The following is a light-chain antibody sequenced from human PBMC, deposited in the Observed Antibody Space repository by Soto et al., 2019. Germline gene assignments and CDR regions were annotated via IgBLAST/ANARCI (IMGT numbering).Light chain of an antibody. V-gene: IGKV1-6*01. J-gene: IGKJ1*01. CDR1: QGIRDD. Sequence: AIQMTQSPFSLSASVGDRVTITCRASQGIRDDLSWYQQKAGKAPKLLIFTASKLNSGLPSRFSGSFSGTNFSLTISDLQPEDCANYYCLQDYSYPRTFGQGTKVDI. CDR2: TAS. CDR3: LQDYSYPRT.